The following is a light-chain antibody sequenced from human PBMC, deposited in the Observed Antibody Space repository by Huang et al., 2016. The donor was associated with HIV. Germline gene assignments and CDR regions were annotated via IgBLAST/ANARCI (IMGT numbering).Light chain of an antibody. J-gene: IGKJ4*01. CDR3: QHYDNLPPA. V-gene: IGKV1-33*01. CDR2: DAS. CDR1: KDISNY. Sequence: DIQMTQSPSSLSASVGDRVTITCQASKDISNYLSGYQQKPGKAPKLLIYDASNLETGVPSRFSGSGSGTDFTFTISSLQPEDIATYYCQHYDNLPPAFGGGTKVEIK.